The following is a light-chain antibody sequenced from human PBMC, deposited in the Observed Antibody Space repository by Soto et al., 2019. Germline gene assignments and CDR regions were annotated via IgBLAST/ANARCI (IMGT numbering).Light chain of an antibody. CDR2: NSS. V-gene: IGKV3-20*01. J-gene: IGKJ1*01. CDR1: QSVRSYY. Sequence: EIVLTQSPGTLSLSPGERATLSCRASQSVRSYYLAWYQQKPGQAPRLLIYNSSTRATGIPDRFSGSGSGTDFTLTISRLEPEDFALYYCQQYRDLPQTFGQGTKVEIK. CDR3: QQYRDLPQT.